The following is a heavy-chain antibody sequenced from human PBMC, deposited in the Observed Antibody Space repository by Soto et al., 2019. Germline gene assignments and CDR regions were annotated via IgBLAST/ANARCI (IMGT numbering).Heavy chain of an antibody. D-gene: IGHD2-2*01. Sequence: GGSLRLSCAASGFMFSDYAMTRARQAPGKELEWVSGLLRPGRSTYNADSVKGRFTISGDTSANTVYLQMDSMRAEDTAVYYCAKYAIAYDDIWLMDSWGQGTVVTVSS. CDR3: AKYAIAYDDIWLMDS. CDR1: GFMFSDYA. V-gene: IGHV3-23*01. J-gene: IGHJ5*02. CDR2: LLRPGRST.